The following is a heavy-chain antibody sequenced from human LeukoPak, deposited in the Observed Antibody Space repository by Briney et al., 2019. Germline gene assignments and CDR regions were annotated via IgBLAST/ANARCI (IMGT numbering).Heavy chain of an antibody. D-gene: IGHD1-14*01. Sequence: GGSLRLSCAASGFIFSSYSMSWVRQAPGKGLEWVSSIVKGRFTISRDNAKNSLYLQMNSLRAEDTAVYYCASWSEPWGQGTLVTVSS. CDR3: ASWSEP. CDR2: I. V-gene: IGHV3-21*01. CDR1: GFIFSSYS. J-gene: IGHJ4*02.